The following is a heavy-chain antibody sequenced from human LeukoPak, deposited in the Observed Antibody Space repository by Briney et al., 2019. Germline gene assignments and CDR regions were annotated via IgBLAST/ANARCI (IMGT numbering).Heavy chain of an antibody. J-gene: IGHJ3*02. D-gene: IGHD3-22*01. V-gene: IGHV1-24*01. Sequence: ASVKVSCKVSGYTLTELSMHWVRQAPGKGLEWMGGFDPEDGETTYAQKFQGRVTMTEDTSTDTAYMELSSLRSEDTAVYYCATAYSYYYDSSGPKGDAFDIWGQGTMVTVSS. CDR1: GYTLTELS. CDR2: FDPEDGET. CDR3: ATAYSYYYDSSGPKGDAFDI.